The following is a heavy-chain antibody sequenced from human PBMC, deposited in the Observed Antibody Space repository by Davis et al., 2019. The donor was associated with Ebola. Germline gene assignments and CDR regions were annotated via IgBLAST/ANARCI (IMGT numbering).Heavy chain of an antibody. CDR3: VRQSIETTGTFDY. Sequence: GESLKISCQTSVYTFTIYWIAWVRQMPGKGLEWMGIIYPGDSDIRYSPSFQGQVTISADKSITTAYLQWSSLKASDTAIYYCVRQSIETTGTFDYWGQGTLVTVSS. D-gene: IGHD1-1*01. V-gene: IGHV5-51*01. J-gene: IGHJ4*02. CDR2: IYPGDSDI. CDR1: VYTFTIYW.